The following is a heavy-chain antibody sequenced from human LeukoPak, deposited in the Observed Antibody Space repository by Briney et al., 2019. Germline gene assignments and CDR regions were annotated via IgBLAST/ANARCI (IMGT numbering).Heavy chain of an antibody. D-gene: IGHD6-13*01. V-gene: IGHV4-59*01. J-gene: IGHJ5*02. CDR1: GGSISSYY. CDR3: ARARQGGYSSDPEWFDP. CDR2: IYYSGST. Sequence: SETLSLTCTVSGGSISSYYWSWIRQPPGKGLEWIGYIYYSGSTNYNPSLKSRVTISVDTSKNQFSLKLSSVTAADTAVYYCARARQGGYSSDPEWFDPWGQGTLVTVSS.